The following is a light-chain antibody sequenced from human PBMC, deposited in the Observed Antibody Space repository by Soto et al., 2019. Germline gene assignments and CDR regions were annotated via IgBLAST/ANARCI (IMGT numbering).Light chain of an antibody. CDR3: QQYNSYSPT. CDR1: QSISSY. J-gene: IGKJ1*01. Sequence: DLQMTQSPSSLSASVGDRVTITCRASQSISSYLNWYQQKPGKAPKLLIYAASSLQSGVPSRFSGSGSGTDFTLTISSLQPDDSATYYCQQYNSYSPTVGQGTKVEIK. CDR2: AAS. V-gene: IGKV1-39*01.